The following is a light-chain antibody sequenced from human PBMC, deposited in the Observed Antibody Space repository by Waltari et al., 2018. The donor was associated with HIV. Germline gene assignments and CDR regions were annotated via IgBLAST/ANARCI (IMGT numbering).Light chain of an antibody. V-gene: IGLV2-11*01. CDR2: DVT. J-gene: IGLJ1*01. CDR3: CSYAGSYTGV. Sequence: QSALTQPRSVSGSPGQSVTMSCAGTSNDVGGYNYVSWYQQHPGKAPKLMIYDVTKRPSGVPDRFSGSKSGNTASLTISGLQADDEADYYCCSYAGSYTGVFGTGTKVIVL. CDR1: SNDVGGYNY.